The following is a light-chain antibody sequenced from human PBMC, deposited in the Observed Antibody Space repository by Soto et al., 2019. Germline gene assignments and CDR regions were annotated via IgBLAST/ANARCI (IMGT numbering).Light chain of an antibody. V-gene: IGKV3-15*01. CDR2: GAS. CDR3: QQYNNWPPRT. J-gene: IGKJ4*01. CDR1: QSVSSS. Sequence: EIVMTQSPATLSVSPGERATLSCRASQSVSSSLAWYQQKPGQAPRLLIYGASTRASGIPARFSGSGSGTEFTLTISSLQSEEFAVYYWQQYNNWPPRTFGGGTKVEIK.